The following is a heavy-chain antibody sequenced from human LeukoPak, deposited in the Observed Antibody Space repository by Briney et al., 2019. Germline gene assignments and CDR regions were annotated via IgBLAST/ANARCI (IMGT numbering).Heavy chain of an antibody. CDR1: GFTFTSSA. CDR3: AATGDYDSSVYYDY. V-gene: IGHV1-58*02. J-gene: IGHJ4*02. CDR2: IVVGSGNT. Sequence: ASVKVSCNAPGFTFTSSAMQWVRQARGQRLEWIGWIVVGSGNTNYAQKFQERVTITRDMSTSTAYMELSSLRSEDNAVDYCAATGDYDSSVYYDYWGQGTLVTVSS. D-gene: IGHD3-22*01.